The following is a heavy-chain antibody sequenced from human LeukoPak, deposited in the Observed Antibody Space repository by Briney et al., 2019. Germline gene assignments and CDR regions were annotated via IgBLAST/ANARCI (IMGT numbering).Heavy chain of an antibody. CDR3: GRGKWELSFDY. CDR2: ISYDGSNK. V-gene: IGHV3-30-3*01. CDR1: GFTFSSYA. Sequence: GRSLRLSCAASGFTFSSYAMHWVRQAPGKGLEWVAVISYDGSNKYYADSVKGRFTISRDNSKNTLYLQMNSLIAEDTAVYDCGRGKWELSFDYWGQGTLVTVSS. J-gene: IGHJ4*02. D-gene: IGHD1-26*01.